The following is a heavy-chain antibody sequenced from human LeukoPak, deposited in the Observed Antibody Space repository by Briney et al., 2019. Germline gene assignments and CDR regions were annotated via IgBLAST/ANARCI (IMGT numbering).Heavy chain of an antibody. CDR3: ASGHSKDSFDI. D-gene: IGHD2-21*01. V-gene: IGHV4-59*01. CDR1: GGSISSYY. Sequence: SETLSLTCTVSGGSISSYYWSSVRRPPGKGLEWIGYIYYNGSTNYNPSLQSRLTITEDTSNNQFSLKLTSVTPAAPALLYEASGHSKDSFDIWGQGTMVTVSS. J-gene: IGHJ3*02. CDR2: IYYNGST.